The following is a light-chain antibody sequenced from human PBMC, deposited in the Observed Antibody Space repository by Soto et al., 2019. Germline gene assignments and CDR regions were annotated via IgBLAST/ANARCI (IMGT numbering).Light chain of an antibody. CDR1: QSVSSY. CDR2: DAS. CDR3: QQRRYWPVT. J-gene: IGKJ1*01. Sequence: EIVLTQSPAILSMSPGERATLSCRASQSVSSYFAWYQQKPGQAPRLLIYDASNRAAGVPARFSGSWSGTDVTLTISSLEPEDFAVYYCQQRRYWPVTFGQGTKVEIK. V-gene: IGKV3-11*01.